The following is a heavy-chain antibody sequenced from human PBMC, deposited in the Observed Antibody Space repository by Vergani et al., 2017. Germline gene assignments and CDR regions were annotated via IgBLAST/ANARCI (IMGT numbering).Heavy chain of an antibody. CDR3: AKHFRGWGIDY. D-gene: IGHD3-16*01. Sequence: QVQLVESGGGVVQRGGSLRLSCATSGFTLSNYDMQWIRQGPGTGLEFVAFIQFDGRNQYYADSVKGRFTLSREFSKNTLYLQMNSLRTDDTATYYCAKHFRGWGIDYWGQGTQVIVSS. J-gene: IGHJ4*02. CDR2: IQFDGRNQ. V-gene: IGHV3-30*02. CDR1: GFTLSNYD.